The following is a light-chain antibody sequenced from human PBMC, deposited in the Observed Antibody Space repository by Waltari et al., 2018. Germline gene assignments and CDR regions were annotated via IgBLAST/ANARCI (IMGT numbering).Light chain of an antibody. J-gene: IGKJ2*01. CDR1: QRLTKNY. CDR3: QQYGSAILYT. Sequence: VLTQSPGTLSLSPGERATLSCRASQRLTKNYLAWYQQKPGQAPRLLIYGASSRGAGIPERFSGSGSGTDFTLTISRLEPEDFGVYYCQQYGSAILYTFGQGTKLEIK. CDR2: GAS. V-gene: IGKV3-20*01.